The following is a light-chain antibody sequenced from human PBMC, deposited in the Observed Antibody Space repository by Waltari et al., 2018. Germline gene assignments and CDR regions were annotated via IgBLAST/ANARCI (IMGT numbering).Light chain of an antibody. Sequence: QSALTQPASVSGSPGQSITISCTGTSSDIGRYNYVSWYQHHPGKAPKLMIFDVNNRPSWVSNRCSGSKSGNTASLTISGLQAEVEADYYCSSYTTTSALLVVFGGGTKLTVL. J-gene: IGLJ2*01. V-gene: IGLV2-14*03. CDR2: DVN. CDR1: SSDIGRYNY. CDR3: SSYTTTSALLVV.